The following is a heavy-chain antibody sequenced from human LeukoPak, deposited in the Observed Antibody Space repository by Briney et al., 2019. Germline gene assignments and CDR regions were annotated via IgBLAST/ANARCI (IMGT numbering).Heavy chain of an antibody. D-gene: IGHD3-16*01. J-gene: IGHJ5*02. V-gene: IGHV3-23*01. Sequence: GASLRPSCAASGFTFSSYAMSWVRQAPGRGLEWVSAISGGGGSTYYGDSVKGRFAISRDNSKNTLYLQMNSLRAEDTAVYYCAKDRRPNPVGEEFDPWGQGTLVTVSS. CDR3: AKDRRPNPVGEEFDP. CDR1: GFTFSSYA. CDR2: ISGGGGST.